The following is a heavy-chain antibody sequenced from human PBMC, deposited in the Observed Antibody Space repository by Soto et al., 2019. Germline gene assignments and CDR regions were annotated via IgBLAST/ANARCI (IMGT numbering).Heavy chain of an antibody. CDR2: INHSGST. Sequence: SETLSLTCAVYGGSFSGYYWSWIRQPPGKGLEWIGEINHSGSTNYNPSLKSRVTISVDTSKNQFSLKLSSVTAADTAVYYCARGNRGVIIYYYYYGMDVWGQGTTF. D-gene: IGHD3-10*01. CDR3: ARGNRGVIIYYYYYGMDV. CDR1: GGSFSGYY. J-gene: IGHJ6*02. V-gene: IGHV4-34*01.